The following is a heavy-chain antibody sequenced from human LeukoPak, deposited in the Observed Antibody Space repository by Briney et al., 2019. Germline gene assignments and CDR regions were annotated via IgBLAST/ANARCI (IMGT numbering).Heavy chain of an antibody. D-gene: IGHD6-6*01. Sequence: GGSLRLSCAASGFTFSSYGMHWVRQAPGKGLERVAFIRYDGSNKYYADSVKGRFTISRDNSKNTLYLQMNSLRAEDTAVYCCAKQDKQLVDYWGQGTLVTVSS. CDR1: GFTFSSYG. J-gene: IGHJ4*02. V-gene: IGHV3-30*02. CDR3: AKQDKQLVDY. CDR2: IRYDGSNK.